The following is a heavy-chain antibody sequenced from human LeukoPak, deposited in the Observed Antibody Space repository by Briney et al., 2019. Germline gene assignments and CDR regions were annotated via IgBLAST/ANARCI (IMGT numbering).Heavy chain of an antibody. CDR1: GFTLTNAW. D-gene: IGHD3-22*01. J-gene: IGHJ3*02. Sequence: GGSLRLSCAASGFTLTNAWMSWVRQAPGKGLEWVAFIRYDGGETFYADFVKGRFTISRDNSKNTLYLQMNSLRAEDTAVYYCARDYYYDSSGYAFDIWGQGTMVTVSS. V-gene: IGHV3-30*02. CDR3: ARDYYYDSSGYAFDI. CDR2: IRYDGGET.